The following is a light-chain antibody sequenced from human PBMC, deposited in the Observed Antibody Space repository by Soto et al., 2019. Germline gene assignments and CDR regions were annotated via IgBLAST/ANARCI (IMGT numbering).Light chain of an antibody. Sequence: EIVMTQSPATLSVSPGERVILACRASQSVNSNLAWYQQKPGQAPRLLIYSASTRATGIPARFSGSGSGTEFTRTISSLQSEDFAVYYCQQCNNWPPVFGGGNKVEIK. CDR1: QSVNSN. J-gene: IGKJ4*01. CDR2: SAS. V-gene: IGKV3-15*01. CDR3: QQCNNWPPV.